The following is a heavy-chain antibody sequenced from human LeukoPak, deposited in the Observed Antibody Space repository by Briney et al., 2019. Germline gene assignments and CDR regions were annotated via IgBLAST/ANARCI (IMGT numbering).Heavy chain of an antibody. Sequence: SETLSLTCTVSGGSISSYYWSWIRQPPGKGLEWIGYIYYSESTNYNPSLKSRVTISVDTSKNQFSLKLSSVTAADTAMYYCARAAPSYYGSGSLGSYYYGMDVWGQGTTVTVSS. CDR2: IYYSEST. CDR1: GGSISSYY. D-gene: IGHD3-10*01. V-gene: IGHV4-59*01. CDR3: ARAAPSYYGSGSLGSYYYGMDV. J-gene: IGHJ6*02.